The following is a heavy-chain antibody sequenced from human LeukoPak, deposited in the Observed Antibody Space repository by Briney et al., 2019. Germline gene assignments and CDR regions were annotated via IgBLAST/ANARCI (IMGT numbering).Heavy chain of an antibody. J-gene: IGHJ5*02. CDR2: INHSGST. CDR1: GGSSSGYY. D-gene: IGHD2-15*01. V-gene: IGHV4-34*01. Sequence: PSETLSLTCAVYGGSSSGYYWSWIRQRPGKGLGWIGEINHSGSTNYNPSLKSRVTISVDTSKNQFSLKLSSVTAADTAVYYCARGFRRGGWFDPWGQGTLVTVSS. CDR3: ARGFRRGGWFDP.